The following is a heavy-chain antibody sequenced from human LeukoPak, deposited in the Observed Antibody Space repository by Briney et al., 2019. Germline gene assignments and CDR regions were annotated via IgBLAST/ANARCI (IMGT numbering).Heavy chain of an antibody. V-gene: IGHV4-39*01. CDR2: MRYSGTT. D-gene: IGHD5-24*01. J-gene: IGHJ4*02. CDR1: GVSIRSSNNF. Sequence: SETLSLTCTVSGVSIRSSNNFWGWIRQPPGKGLEWIGSMRYSGTTYYIPSLRSRATISVDTSKNQFSLKLSSVTAADTAVYYCARREEEDGYNAKTFDFWGQGTLVTVSS. CDR3: ARREEEDGYNAKTFDF.